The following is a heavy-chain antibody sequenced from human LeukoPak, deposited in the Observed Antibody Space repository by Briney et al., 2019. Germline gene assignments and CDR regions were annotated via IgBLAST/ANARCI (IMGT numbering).Heavy chain of an antibody. CDR3: ARDFVGASYYFDY. D-gene: IGHD1-26*01. J-gene: IGHJ4*02. V-gene: IGHV3-21*01. Sequence: GGSLRLSCAASGFTFSSYSMTWVRQAPGKGLEWVSSISSSSSYIYYADSVKGRFTISRDNAKNSLYLQMNSLRAEDTAVYYCARDFVGASYYFDYWGQGTLVTVSS. CDR2: ISSSSSYI. CDR1: GFTFSSYS.